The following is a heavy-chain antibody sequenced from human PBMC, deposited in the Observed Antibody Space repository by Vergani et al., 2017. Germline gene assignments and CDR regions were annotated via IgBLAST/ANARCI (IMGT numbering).Heavy chain of an antibody. Sequence: EVQLLESGGGLVQPGGSLRLSCAASGFTFSSYAMSWVRQAPGKGLEWVSAISGSGGSTYYADSVKGRFTISRDNSKNTLYLQMNSLRAEDTAVYYCARDKLRVLEWLSSGGYYMDVWGKGTTVTVSS. CDR3: ARDKLRVLEWLSSGGYYMDV. V-gene: IGHV3-23*01. CDR1: GFTFSSYA. J-gene: IGHJ6*03. D-gene: IGHD3-3*01. CDR2: ISGSGGST.